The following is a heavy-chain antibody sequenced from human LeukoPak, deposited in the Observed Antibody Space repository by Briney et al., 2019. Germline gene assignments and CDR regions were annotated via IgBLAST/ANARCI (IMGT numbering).Heavy chain of an antibody. D-gene: IGHD4-17*01. J-gene: IGHJ4*02. CDR2: ISAYNGNT. CDR3: ARGGLYGDYGSPKLY. CDR1: GYTFTSYG. V-gene: IGHV1-18*01. Sequence: ASVKVSCKASGYTFTSYGISWVRQAPGQGLEWMGWISAYNGNTNYAQKLQGRVTMTTDTSTSTAYMELRSLRSDDTAVYYCARGGLYGDYGSPKLYWGQGTLVTVSS.